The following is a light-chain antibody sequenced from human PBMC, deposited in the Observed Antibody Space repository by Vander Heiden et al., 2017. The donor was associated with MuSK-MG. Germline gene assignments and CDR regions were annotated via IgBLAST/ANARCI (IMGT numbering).Light chain of an antibody. V-gene: IGKV3-15*01. CDR1: QSVGSN. CDR3: QQNNHWPWT. Sequence: EVVLTQFPATLSVSPGDSATLSCRASQSVGSNLAWYQQKPGQAPKLLIYEASTRATGIPSRFSGSGSGTDFTLTISSLQSEDFAVYSCQQNNHWPWTFGQGTKVXIK. CDR2: EAS. J-gene: IGKJ2*01.